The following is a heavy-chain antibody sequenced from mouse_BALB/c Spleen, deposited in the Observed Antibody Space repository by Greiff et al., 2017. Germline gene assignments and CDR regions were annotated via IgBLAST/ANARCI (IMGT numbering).Heavy chain of an antibody. D-gene: IGHD2-3*01. CDR2: ISDGGSYT. V-gene: IGHV5-4*02. CDR3: AREGTNGYSWFAY. CDR1: GFTFSDYY. Sequence: DVKLVESGGGLVKPGGSLKLSCAASGFTFSDYYMYWVRQTPEKRLEWVATISDGGSYTYYPDSVKGRFTISRDNAKNNLYLQMSSLKSEDTAMYYCAREGTNGYSWFAYWGQGTLVTVSA. J-gene: IGHJ3*01.